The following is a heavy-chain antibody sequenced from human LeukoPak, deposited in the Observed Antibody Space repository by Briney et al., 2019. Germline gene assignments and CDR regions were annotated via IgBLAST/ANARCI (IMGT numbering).Heavy chain of an antibody. D-gene: IGHD1-26*01. Sequence: PSETLSLTCTGSGASTSAFYWSWVRQSPGKGREWIGYSYSGGNANYNPSLKSRVTITIDPSENQSSLRLTSVTAADTAVYFCAHSKRGGGYYINAFAVWGKGALVTISS. CDR2: SYSGGNA. J-gene: IGHJ3*01. CDR3: AHSKRGGGYYINAFAV. V-gene: IGHV4-59*01. CDR1: GASTSAFY.